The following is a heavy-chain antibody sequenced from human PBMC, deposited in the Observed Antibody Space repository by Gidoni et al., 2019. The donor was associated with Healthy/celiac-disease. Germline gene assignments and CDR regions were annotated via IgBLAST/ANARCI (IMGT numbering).Heavy chain of an antibody. Sequence: QLQLQESGPGLVKPSETLSLTCTVSGGSISSSSYYWGWIRQPPGKGLEWIGSIYYSGSTYYNPSLKSRVTISVDTSKNQFSLKLSSVTAADTAVYYCAVWRGPVAGTLYYYGMDVWGQGTTVTVSS. J-gene: IGHJ6*02. CDR1: GGSISSSSYY. CDR2: IYYSGST. D-gene: IGHD6-19*01. V-gene: IGHV4-39*01. CDR3: AVWRGPVAGTLYYYGMDV.